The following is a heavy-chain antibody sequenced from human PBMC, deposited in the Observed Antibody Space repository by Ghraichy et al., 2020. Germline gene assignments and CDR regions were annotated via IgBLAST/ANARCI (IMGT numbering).Heavy chain of an antibody. D-gene: IGHD3/OR15-3a*01. CDR3: AKFARDWPNEYLQH. CDR1: GFTFRTYA. V-gene: IGHV3-23*01. CDR2: ITDNGGTT. J-gene: IGHJ1*01. Sequence: ETLSLTCVASGFTFRTYAMSWVRQAPGKGLEWVSAITDNGGTTYDAESVKGRFTISRDNSKNTLFLQMNSLRGEDTAVYYCAKFARDWPNEYLQHWGQGALVTVSS.